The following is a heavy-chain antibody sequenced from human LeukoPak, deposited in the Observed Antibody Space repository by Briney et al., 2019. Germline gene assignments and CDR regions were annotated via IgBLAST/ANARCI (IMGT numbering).Heavy chain of an antibody. V-gene: IGHV4-34*01. Sequence: SETLSLTCAVYGGSFSGYYWSWIRQPPGKGLEWIGEINHSGSTNYNPSLKSRVTISVDTSKNQFSLKLSSATAADKAAYNCASWNSSRPYYYYYMDVWGKGTKVTVSS. CDR3: ASWNSSRPYYYYYMDV. D-gene: IGHD6-13*01. CDR1: GGSFSGYY. CDR2: INHSGST. J-gene: IGHJ6*03.